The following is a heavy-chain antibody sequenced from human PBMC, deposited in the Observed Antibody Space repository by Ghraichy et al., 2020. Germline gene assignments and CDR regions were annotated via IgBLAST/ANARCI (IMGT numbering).Heavy chain of an antibody. V-gene: IGHV3-48*01. CDR2: ITSSSSTI. J-gene: IGHJ4*02. Sequence: GGSLRLSCAASGFTLSSYSMNWVRQAPGKGLEWVSYITSSSSTIYYADSVKGRFTISRDNAKNSLYLQMNSLRAGDTAVYYCARVKYGVAATPVDYWGQGTLVTVSS. CDR1: GFTLSSYS. CDR3: ARVKYGVAATPVDY. D-gene: IGHD6-19*01.